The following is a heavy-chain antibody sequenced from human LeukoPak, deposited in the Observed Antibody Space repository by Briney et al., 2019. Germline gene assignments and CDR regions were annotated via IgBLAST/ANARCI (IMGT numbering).Heavy chain of an antibody. Sequence: GESLKISCEGSTYTFTTYWIGWVRQMPGKGLEWMGIIFPADSDTRYSPSFQGQVTISADKSSRTAYLQWSSLKASDTAMYYCARLGHCSSDSCKGGGLDYWGQGTLVTVSS. D-gene: IGHD2-2*03. CDR1: TYTFTTYW. J-gene: IGHJ4*02. CDR3: ARLGHCSSDSCKGGGLDY. V-gene: IGHV5-51*01. CDR2: IFPADSDT.